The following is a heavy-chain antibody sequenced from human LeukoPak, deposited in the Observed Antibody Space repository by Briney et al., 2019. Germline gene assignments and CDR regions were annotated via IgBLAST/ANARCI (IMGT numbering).Heavy chain of an antibody. Sequence: PSETLSLTCIVSGDSISTDYWSWIRQSPGKGLEWIGYINYSGSSEYNPSLKSRITISVDRSKNEISLKIRSVTAADTAVYYCARLDCISYTCYNYWALGALVTVSS. D-gene: IGHD3-16*01. CDR2: INYSGSS. V-gene: IGHV4-59*08. J-gene: IGHJ4*02. CDR3: ARLDCISYTCYNY. CDR1: GDSISTDY.